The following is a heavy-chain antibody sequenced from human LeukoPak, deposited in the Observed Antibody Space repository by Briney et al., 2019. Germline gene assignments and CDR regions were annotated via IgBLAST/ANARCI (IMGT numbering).Heavy chain of an antibody. J-gene: IGHJ4*02. CDR1: GFTFSSYS. D-gene: IGHD3-22*01. CDR3: ARGGWGYYYDSSGYYC. Sequence: GGSLRLSCAASGFTFSSYSMNWVRQAPGKGLEWVSSISSSSSYIYYADSVKGRFTISRDNAKNSLYLQMNSLRAEDTAEYYCARGGWGYYYDSSGYYCWGQGTLVTVSS. V-gene: IGHV3-21*01. CDR2: ISSSSSYI.